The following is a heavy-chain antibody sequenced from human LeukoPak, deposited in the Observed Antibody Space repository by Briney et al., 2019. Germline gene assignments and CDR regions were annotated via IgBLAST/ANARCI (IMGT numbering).Heavy chain of an antibody. J-gene: IGHJ4*02. CDR3: ARVHRYASSWDSLDY. V-gene: IGHV3-7*03. CDR2: IKQDGSEK. CDR1: GFTFSSYC. Sequence: GGSLRLSCAASGFTFSSYCMSWVRQAPGKGLEWVANIKQDGSEKYYVDSVKGRFTISRDNAKNSLYLQMNSLRAEDTAFYHCARVHRYASSWDSLDYWGQGTLVTVSS. D-gene: IGHD2-2*01.